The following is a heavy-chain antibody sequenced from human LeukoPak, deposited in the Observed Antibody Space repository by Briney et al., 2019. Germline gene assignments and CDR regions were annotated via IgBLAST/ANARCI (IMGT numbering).Heavy chain of an antibody. J-gene: IGHJ5*02. CDR3: ALEYGDSTRGWFDP. CDR1: GGSISSYY. CDR2: IYYSGST. V-gene: IGHV4-59*08. D-gene: IGHD4-17*01. Sequence: PSETLSLTCTVSGGSISSYYWSWIRQPPGKGLEWIGYIYYSGSTNYNPSLMSRVTISVDTSKNQFSLKLTSVTAADTAVYYCALEYGDSTRGWFDPWGQGTLVTVSS.